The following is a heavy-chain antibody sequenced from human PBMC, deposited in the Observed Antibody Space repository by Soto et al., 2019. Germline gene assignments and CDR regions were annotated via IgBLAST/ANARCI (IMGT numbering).Heavy chain of an antibody. CDR3: VKERYGSGSYPYFDY. D-gene: IGHD3-10*01. Sequence: GGSLRLSCVTPRLTFSSYALNWVRQAPGKGLEWVSDIGFDGGNIKYVDSVKGRFIISRDNSKNTLYLQMDSLRAEDTATYYCVKERYGSGSYPYFDYWGQGTPVTVSS. CDR2: IGFDGGNI. CDR1: RLTFSSYA. V-gene: IGHV3-23*01. J-gene: IGHJ4*02.